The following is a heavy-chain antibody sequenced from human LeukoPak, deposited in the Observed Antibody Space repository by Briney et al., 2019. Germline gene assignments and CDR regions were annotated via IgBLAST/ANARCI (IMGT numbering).Heavy chain of an antibody. CDR3: ARVAVDCSGGSCYGFAFDI. Sequence: ASVKVSCKASGYTFTGYYMHWVRQAPGQGLEWMGWINPNSGGTNYAQKFQGWVTMTRDTSISTAYMELSRLRSDDTVVYYCARVAVDCSGGSCYGFAFDIWGQGTMVTVSS. V-gene: IGHV1-2*04. D-gene: IGHD2-15*01. CDR1: GYTFTGYY. CDR2: INPNSGGT. J-gene: IGHJ3*02.